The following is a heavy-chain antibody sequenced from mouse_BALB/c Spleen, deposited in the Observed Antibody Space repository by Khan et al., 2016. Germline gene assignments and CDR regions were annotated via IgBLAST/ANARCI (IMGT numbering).Heavy chain of an antibody. Sequence: VQLQESGAELVRPGSSVKISCKASGYAFSIYWMNWVKQRPGQGLEWIGQIYPGDGDTAYNGKFKDKATLTADKSSSTAYMQLSSLTSEDSAVYFCARSGYGYDYWGQGTTLTVSS. D-gene: IGHD2-2*01. CDR3: ARSGYGYDY. J-gene: IGHJ2*01. CDR1: GYAFSIYW. V-gene: IGHV1-80*01. CDR2: IYPGDGDT.